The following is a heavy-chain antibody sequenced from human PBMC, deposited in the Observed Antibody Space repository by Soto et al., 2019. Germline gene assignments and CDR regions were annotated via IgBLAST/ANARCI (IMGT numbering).Heavy chain of an antibody. CDR3: AKYSTSWRGGKFAY. J-gene: IGHJ4*02. D-gene: IGHD6-13*01. Sequence: EVQLLESGGGLVQPGGSLRLSCAASGFTFSSYAMSWVRQAPGKGLEWVLAVSSSGGSTYYADSVKGRFTISRDNSKNTLYLQMNSLRAEDTAVYYCAKYSTSWRGGKFAYWGQGTLVTVSS. CDR1: GFTFSSYA. V-gene: IGHV3-23*01. CDR2: VSSSGGST.